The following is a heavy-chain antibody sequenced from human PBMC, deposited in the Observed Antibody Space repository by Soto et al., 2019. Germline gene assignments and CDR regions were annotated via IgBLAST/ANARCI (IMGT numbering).Heavy chain of an antibody. Sequence: GGSLRLSCAASGFTFSNAWISWVRQAPWKGLEWVGRIKSKTDGGTTDYAAPVKGRFTISRDDSKKTLYLQMNSLKTEDTAVYYCTCWPEHYDSSIDYWGQGTLVTVSS. V-gene: IGHV3-15*01. CDR2: IKSKTDGGTT. J-gene: IGHJ4*02. D-gene: IGHD3-22*01. CDR1: GFTFSNAW. CDR3: TCWPEHYDSSIDY.